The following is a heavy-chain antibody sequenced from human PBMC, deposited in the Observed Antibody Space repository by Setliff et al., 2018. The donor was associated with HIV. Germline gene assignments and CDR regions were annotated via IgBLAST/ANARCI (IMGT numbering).Heavy chain of an antibody. CDR2: VYTSGST. CDR3: ARYRYYYNSSGYGRWFDP. J-gene: IGHJ5*02. D-gene: IGHD3-22*01. V-gene: IGHV4-4*08. CDR1: GGSINNYY. Sequence: SETLSLTCTVSGGSINNYYWSWIRQPPGKGLEWIGYVYTSGSTNYNPSLKSRVTISVDTSENQFSLRLNSVTAADTAVYYCARYRYYYNSSGYGRWFDPWGQGTLVTVSS.